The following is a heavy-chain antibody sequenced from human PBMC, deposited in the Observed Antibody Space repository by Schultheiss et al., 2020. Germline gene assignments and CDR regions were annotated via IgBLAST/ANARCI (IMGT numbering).Heavy chain of an antibody. Sequence: SETLSLTCTVSGGSISSSSYYWGWIRQPPGKGLEWIGSIYYSGSTYYNPSLKSRVTISVDTSKNQFSLKLSSVTAADTAVYYCARQHSPLRYFDWSLPYYYYGMDVWGQGTTVTVSS. CDR3: ARQHSPLRYFDWSLPYYYYGMDV. CDR2: IYYSGST. D-gene: IGHD3-9*01. J-gene: IGHJ6*02. CDR1: GGSISSSSYY. V-gene: IGHV4-39*01.